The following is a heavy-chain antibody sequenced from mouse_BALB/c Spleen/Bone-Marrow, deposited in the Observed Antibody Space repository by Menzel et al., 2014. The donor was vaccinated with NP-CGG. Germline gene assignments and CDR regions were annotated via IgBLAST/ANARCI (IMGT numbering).Heavy chain of an antibody. Sequence: EVQGVESGGGLVQPGGSMKLSCVASKFTFSNYWMNWVRQSPEKGLEWVAEIRLKSNNYATHYAESVKGRFTISRDDSKSSVYLQMNNLRTEGAGIYYCTSRLINWDDYAMDYWGQGTSVTVSS. D-gene: IGHD4-1*02. CDR3: TSRLINWDDYAMDY. V-gene: IGHV6-6*02. CDR2: IRLKSNNYAT. CDR1: KFTFSNYW. J-gene: IGHJ4*01.